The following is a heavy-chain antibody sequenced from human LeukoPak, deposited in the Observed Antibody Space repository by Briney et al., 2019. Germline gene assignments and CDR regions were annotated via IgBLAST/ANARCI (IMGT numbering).Heavy chain of an antibody. J-gene: IGHJ4*02. V-gene: IGHV1-46*01. D-gene: IGHD2-21*02. CDR3: ARGVVVTAADVHFGF. CDR1: GYIFTSYY. Sequence: ASVKVSCKASGYIFTSYYMHWVRQAPGQGLEWMGIINPSGGRTSYAQKFQGRVTMTRDTSTSTVYMDLSSLRSEDTAVYYCARGVVVTAADVHFGFWGQGALVTVSS. CDR2: INPSGGRT.